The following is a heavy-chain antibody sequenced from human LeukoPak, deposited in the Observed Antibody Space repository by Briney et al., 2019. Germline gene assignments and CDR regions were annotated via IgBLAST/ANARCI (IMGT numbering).Heavy chain of an antibody. D-gene: IGHD5-18*01. CDR3: ARVFDTTMGPFDY. CDR2: IHHDGTT. J-gene: IGHJ4*02. V-gene: IGHV4-38-2*01. Sequence: SETLSLTCGVSGHSLSSDYYWGWIRPPPGKRLEWIGTIHHDGTTYDNPSLKSRFAISVDTSKNQFSLKVKSVTAADTAVYYCARVFDTTMGPFDYWGQGTLVTVSS. CDR1: GHSLSSDYY.